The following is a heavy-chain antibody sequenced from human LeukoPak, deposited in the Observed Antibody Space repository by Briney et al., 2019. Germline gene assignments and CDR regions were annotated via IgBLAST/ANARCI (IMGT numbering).Heavy chain of an antibody. CDR1: GFTFNSYW. D-gene: IGHD6-13*01. Sequence: PGGSLRLSCAASGFTFNSYWMSWVRQAPGKGLEWVANIKQDGSEKYYVDSVKGRFTISRDNAKNSLYLQMNSLRAEDTAVYYCARVPAAGTFRLHYYYYGMDVWGQGTTVTVSS. V-gene: IGHV3-7*04. CDR3: ARVPAAGTFRLHYYYYGMDV. CDR2: IKQDGSEK. J-gene: IGHJ6*02.